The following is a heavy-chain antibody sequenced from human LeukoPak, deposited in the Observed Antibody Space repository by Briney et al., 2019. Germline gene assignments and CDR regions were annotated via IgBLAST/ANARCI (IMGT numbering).Heavy chain of an antibody. CDR2: IYYSGTT. D-gene: IGHD2-15*01. Sequence: PSETLSLTCSVSGGSISPYYWSWIRQPPGKGLEWIGYIYYSGTTNYNPSLQSRVTISVATSKNQFSLKLSSVTAADTALYYCARDRASAGGFDYWGQGTLVTVSS. V-gene: IGHV4-59*01. CDR1: GGSISPYY. CDR3: ARDRASAGGFDY. J-gene: IGHJ4*02.